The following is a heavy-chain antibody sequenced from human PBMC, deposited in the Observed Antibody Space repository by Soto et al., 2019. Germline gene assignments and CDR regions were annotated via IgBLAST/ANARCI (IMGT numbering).Heavy chain of an antibody. J-gene: IGHJ4*02. V-gene: IGHV6-1*01. D-gene: IGHD3-10*01. CDR2: TYYRCKWYN. CDR1: GDSVSSNSAA. Sequence: LSLTCAISGDSVSSNSAAWNWISQSPSIGLEWLGRTYYRCKWYNEYALSVKSRITINPDTSKNQFSLQLNSVTPEDTAVYYCARSKGDLDYWGQGXLVTVSS. CDR3: ARSKGDLDY.